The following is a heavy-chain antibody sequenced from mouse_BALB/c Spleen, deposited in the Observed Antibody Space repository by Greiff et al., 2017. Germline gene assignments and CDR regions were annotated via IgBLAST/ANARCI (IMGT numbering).Heavy chain of an antibody. D-gene: IGHD4-1*01. J-gene: IGHJ2*01. CDR2: IRSKSNNYAT. V-gene: IGHV10-1*02. Sequence: EVQLVESGGGLVQPKGSLKLSCAASGFTFNTYAMNWVRQAPGKGLEWVARIRSKSNNYATYYADSVKDRFTISRDDSQSMLYLQMNNLKTEDTAMYYCVRSSDWAFDYWGQGTTLTVSS. CDR3: VRSSDWAFDY. CDR1: GFTFNTYA.